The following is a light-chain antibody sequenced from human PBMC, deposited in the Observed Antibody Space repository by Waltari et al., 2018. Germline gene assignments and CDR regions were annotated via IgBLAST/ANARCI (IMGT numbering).Light chain of an antibody. CDR2: DVS. V-gene: IGLV2-14*03. Sequence: QSALTQPASVSGSPGQSITISCTGTSSDVGCYDCFSWYQHHRDKVPKLLIFDVSHRPSGASDRFSGSKSGNTASLTIAGLQAGDEADYYCSSKTSSSTVLFGGGTKLTVL. CDR3: SSKTSSSTVL. CDR1: SSDVGCYDC. J-gene: IGLJ2*01.